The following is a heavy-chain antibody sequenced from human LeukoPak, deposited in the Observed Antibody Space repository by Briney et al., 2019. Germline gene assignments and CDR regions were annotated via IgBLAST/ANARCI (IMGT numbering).Heavy chain of an antibody. J-gene: IGHJ4*02. Sequence: SETLPLTCTVSGGSISTYYWSWIRQPPGKGLEWIAYIDYRGSTTYNPSLRSRVTISVDTSRNQFSLKLSSVTAADTAVYYCARAPRGYCSGGSCYSFDCWGQGTLVTVSS. V-gene: IGHV4-59*12. CDR3: ARAPRGYCSGGSCYSFDC. CDR2: IDYRGST. D-gene: IGHD2-15*01. CDR1: GGSISTYY.